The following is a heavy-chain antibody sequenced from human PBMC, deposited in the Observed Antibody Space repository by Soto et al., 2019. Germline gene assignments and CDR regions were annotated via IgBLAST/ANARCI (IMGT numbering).Heavy chain of an antibody. CDR2: ISYDGSNK. CDR3: ARDWDSSSSGIDY. D-gene: IGHD6-6*01. J-gene: IGHJ4*02. Sequence: SCKTSGFTFSSYAMHWVRQAPGKGLEWVAVISYDGSNKYYADSVKGRFTISRDNSKNTLYLQMNSLRAEDTAVYYCARDWDSSSSGIDYWGQGTLVTVSS. CDR1: GFTFSSYA. V-gene: IGHV3-30-3*01.